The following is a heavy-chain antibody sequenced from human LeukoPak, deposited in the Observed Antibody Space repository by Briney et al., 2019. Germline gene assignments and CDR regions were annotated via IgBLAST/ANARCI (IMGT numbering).Heavy chain of an antibody. J-gene: IGHJ6*02. CDR1: GFTFSSYG. CDR3: AKDQGYYYDSSGYPGYYGMDV. D-gene: IGHD3-22*01. CDR2: ISYDGSNK. Sequence: GGSLRLSCAASGFTFSSYGMHLVRQAPGKGLEWVAVISYDGSNKYYADSVKGRFTISRDNSKNTLYLQMNSLRAEDTAVYYCAKDQGYYYDSSGYPGYYGMDVWGQGTTVTVSS. V-gene: IGHV3-30*18.